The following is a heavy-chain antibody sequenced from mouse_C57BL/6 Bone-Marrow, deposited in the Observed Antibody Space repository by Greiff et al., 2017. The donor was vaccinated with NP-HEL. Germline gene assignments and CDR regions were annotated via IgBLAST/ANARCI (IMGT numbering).Heavy chain of an antibody. J-gene: IGHJ1*03. CDR1: GYTFTSYG. D-gene: IGHD2-3*01. CDR2: IYPRSGNT. Sequence: QVQLQQSGAELARPGASVKLSCKASGYTFTSYGISWVKQRTGQGLEWIGEIYPRSGNTYYNEKFKGKATLTADKSSSTAYMELRSLTSEDSAVYFCARGYDGLPRGWYFDVWGTGTTVTVSS. CDR3: ARGYDGLPRGWYFDV. V-gene: IGHV1-81*01.